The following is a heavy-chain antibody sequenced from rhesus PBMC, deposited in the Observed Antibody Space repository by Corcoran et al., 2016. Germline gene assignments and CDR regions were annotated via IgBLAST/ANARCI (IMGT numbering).Heavy chain of an antibody. Sequence: QVQLPESGPGLVKPSQTLSLTCAISGASVSTHRATWNWFRQSPSRGLEWLGRTYYRSKWYNDYAQSVQNRISINPDTSKSQFSLQLNSLTPDDMAVYYCARFYSGYSSHWGQGVLVTVSS. CDR3: ARFYSGYSSH. CDR1: GASVSTHRAT. J-gene: IGHJ4*01. V-gene: IGHV6-1*01. CDR2: TYYRSKWYN. D-gene: IGHD5-24*01.